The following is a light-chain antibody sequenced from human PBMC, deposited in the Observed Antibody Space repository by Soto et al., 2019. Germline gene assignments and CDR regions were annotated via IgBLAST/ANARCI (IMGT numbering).Light chain of an antibody. V-gene: IGKV3-15*01. CDR2: GAS. Sequence: EILMTQSPATLSVSPGESVTLAWRASQSVSTSLAWYQQKPGQPPRLLIYGASTRDTDIPARFSGSGSGTEFTLTISSLQSEDFEVYYCQQNHNWPRTFGQGTKVDIK. CDR3: QQNHNWPRT. CDR1: QSVSTS. J-gene: IGKJ1*01.